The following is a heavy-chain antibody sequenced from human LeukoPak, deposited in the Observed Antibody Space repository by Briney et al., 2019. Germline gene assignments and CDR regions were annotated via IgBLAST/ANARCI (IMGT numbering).Heavy chain of an antibody. J-gene: IGHJ6*02. Sequence: PSQTLSLTCTVSGGSISSGDYYWSWIRQPPGKGLEWIGYIYYSGSTYYNPSLKSRVTISVDTSKNQFSLKLSSVTAADTAVYYCARESYAYDSSVAGWDVWGQGTTVTVSS. V-gene: IGHV4-30-4*01. CDR2: IYYSGST. D-gene: IGHD3-22*01. CDR1: GGSISSGDYY. CDR3: ARESYAYDSSVAGWDV.